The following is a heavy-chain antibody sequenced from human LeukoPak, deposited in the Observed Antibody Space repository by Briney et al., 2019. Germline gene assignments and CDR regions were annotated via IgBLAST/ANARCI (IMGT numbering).Heavy chain of an antibody. D-gene: IGHD4-17*01. Sequence: GGSLRLSCAASGFTFSSYAMSWVRQAPGKGLEWVSAISGSGGSTYYADSVKGRFTISRDNSKNTLYLQMNSLRAEDTAVYYCVKGNGAYGDSRFDYWGQGTLVTVSS. CDR3: VKGNGAYGDSRFDY. J-gene: IGHJ4*02. V-gene: IGHV3-23*01. CDR1: GFTFSSYA. CDR2: ISGSGGST.